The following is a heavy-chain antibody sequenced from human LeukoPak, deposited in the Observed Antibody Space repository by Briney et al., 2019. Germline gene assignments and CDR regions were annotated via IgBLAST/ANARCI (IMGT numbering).Heavy chain of an antibody. CDR2: ISAYNGNT. V-gene: IGHV1-18*01. J-gene: IGHJ4*02. CDR3: ARAGSTYYYDSSALGPFDY. D-gene: IGHD3-22*01. Sequence: ASVKVSCKASGYTFTSYGISWVRQAPGQGLEWMGWISAYNGNTNYAQKLQGRVTMTTDTSTSTAYMELRSLRSDDTAVYYCARAGSTYYYDSSALGPFDYWGQGTLVTVSS. CDR1: GYTFTSYG.